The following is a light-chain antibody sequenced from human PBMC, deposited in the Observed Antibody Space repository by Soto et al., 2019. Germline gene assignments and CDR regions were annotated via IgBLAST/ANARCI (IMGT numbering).Light chain of an antibody. CDR2: KAS. J-gene: IGKJ5*01. V-gene: IGKV1-5*03. Sequence: DIQMTQSPSTLAGSVGDRGTITSRASQTISSWLAWYQQKPGKAPKLLIYKASTLKSGVPSRFSGSGSGTEFTLTISSLQPEDIATYYCQQYDNLPITFGQGTQLEIK. CDR1: QTISSW. CDR3: QQYDNLPIT.